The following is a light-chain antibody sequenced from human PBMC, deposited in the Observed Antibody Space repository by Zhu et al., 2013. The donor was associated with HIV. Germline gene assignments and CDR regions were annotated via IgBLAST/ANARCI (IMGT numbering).Light chain of an antibody. V-gene: IGLV1-44*01. CDR1: SSNIGGNA. J-gene: IGLJ1*01. CDR2: GNN. Sequence: QSVLTQPPSASGDPRQRVTISCSGASSNIGGNAVNWYQQLPGTAPKLLIYGNNQRPSGVPDRFSGSKSGTSASLAISGLQSEDEADYYCAAWDDSLNGYVFGTGTKVTVL. CDR3: AAWDDSLNGYV.